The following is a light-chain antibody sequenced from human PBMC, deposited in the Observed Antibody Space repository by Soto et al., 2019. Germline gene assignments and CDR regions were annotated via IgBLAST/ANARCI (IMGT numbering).Light chain of an antibody. CDR1: SSNIGKNA. CDR3: GAWDDSLSGLV. J-gene: IGLJ3*02. V-gene: IGLV1-44*01. CDR2: SDD. Sequence: VLTQPPSASATPGQRVIISCSGSSSNIGKNAVKWYQQFPGTAPKLLIHSDDQRPSGVPDRFSGSKSGTSASLTISGLQSEDEAHYYCGAWDDSLSGLVFGGGTKVTDL.